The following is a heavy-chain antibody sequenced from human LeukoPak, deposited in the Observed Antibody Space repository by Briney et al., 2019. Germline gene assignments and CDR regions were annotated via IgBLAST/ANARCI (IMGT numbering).Heavy chain of an antibody. V-gene: IGHV3-23*01. CDR2: ISGSGGST. Sequence: GGSLRLSCAASGFTFSSYAMSWVRQAPGKGLEWVSAISGSGGSTYYADSVKGRFTISRDNSKNTLYLQMNSLRAEDTAVYYCAKLRGYYDSSGYYPSWGRGTLVTVSS. J-gene: IGHJ4*02. CDR1: GFTFSSYA. CDR3: AKLRGYYDSSGYYPS. D-gene: IGHD3-22*01.